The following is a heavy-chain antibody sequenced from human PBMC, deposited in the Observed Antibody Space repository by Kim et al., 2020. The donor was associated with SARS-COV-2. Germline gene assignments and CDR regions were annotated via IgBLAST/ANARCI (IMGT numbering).Heavy chain of an antibody. V-gene: IGHV4-59*01. CDR1: GGSISSYY. CDR2: IYYSGST. Sequence: SETLSLTCTVSGGSISSYYWSWIRQPPGKGLEWIGYIYYSGSTNYNPSLKSRVTISVDTSKNQFSLKLSSVTAADTAVYYCARGPYYYDSSGPRVGPDYWGERALGTVSS. CDR3: ARGPYYYDSSGPRVGPDY. D-gene: IGHD3-22*01. J-gene: IGHJ4*02.